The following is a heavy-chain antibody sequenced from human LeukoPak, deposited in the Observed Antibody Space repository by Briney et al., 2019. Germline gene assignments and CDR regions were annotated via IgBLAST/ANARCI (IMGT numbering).Heavy chain of an antibody. D-gene: IGHD6-13*01. CDR3: AREGTFIAAAYFDY. Sequence: GGSLRLSCAASGFTFSSYSMNWVRQAPGKGLEWVSSISSSSSYIYYADSVKGRFTISRDNAKNSLYLQMNSLRAEDTAVYYCAREGTFIAAAYFDYWGQGTLVTVSS. V-gene: IGHV3-21*01. CDR2: ISSSSSYI. CDR1: GFTFSSYS. J-gene: IGHJ4*02.